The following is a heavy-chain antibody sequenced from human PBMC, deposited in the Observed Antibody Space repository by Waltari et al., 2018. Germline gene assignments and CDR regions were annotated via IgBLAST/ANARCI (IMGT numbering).Heavy chain of an antibody. V-gene: IGHV3-30*02. J-gene: IGHJ6*02. CDR3: AKDRAPYYYYYGMDV. CDR1: GFTFSSYG. Sequence: QVQLVESGGGVVQPGGSLRLSCAASGFTFSSYGMHWVRQAPGKGLEWVAFIRYDGSNKYYADSVKGRFTISRDNSKNTLYLQMNSLRAEDMAVYYCAKDRAPYYYYYGMDVWGQGTTVTVSS. CDR2: IRYDGSNK.